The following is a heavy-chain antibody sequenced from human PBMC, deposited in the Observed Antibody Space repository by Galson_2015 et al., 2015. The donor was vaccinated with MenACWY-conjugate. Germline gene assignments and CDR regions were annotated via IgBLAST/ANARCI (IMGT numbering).Heavy chain of an antibody. CDR1: GYSFTTYW. V-gene: IGHV5-51*01. Sequence: QSGAEVIKPGESLKISCTASGYSFTTYWIGWVRQMPGKGLEWMGTIYPTDSDTKYSPSFQGQVTISADKSISTAYLQWSSLKASDTAIYYCARPATYSYGYEAFDVWGQGTMVTVSS. J-gene: IGHJ3*01. CDR2: IYPTDSDT. D-gene: IGHD5-18*01. CDR3: ARPATYSYGYEAFDV.